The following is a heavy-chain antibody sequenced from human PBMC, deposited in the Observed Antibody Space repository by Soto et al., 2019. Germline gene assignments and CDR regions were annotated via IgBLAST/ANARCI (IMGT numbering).Heavy chain of an antibody. D-gene: IGHD3-22*01. CDR3: ARGSSYDSSGYSHYYYGLDV. CDR2: IWYDGSNK. V-gene: IGHV3-33*01. J-gene: IGHJ6*02. CDR1: GFTFSRYG. Sequence: QVQLVESGGGVVQPGRSLRLSCASSGFTFSRYGMHWVRQAPGKGLEWVAAIWYDGSNKYYADSVKGRFTISRDNSKNTRYLQVSSLRAEDTAVYYCARGSSYDSSGYSHYYYGLDVWGQGITVTVSS.